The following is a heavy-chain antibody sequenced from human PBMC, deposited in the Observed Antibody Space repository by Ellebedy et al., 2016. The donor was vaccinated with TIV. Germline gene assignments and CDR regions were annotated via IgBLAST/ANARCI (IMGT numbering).Heavy chain of an antibody. D-gene: IGHD6-13*01. CDR3: AKPSDPNPGYSASWATYFDY. CDR2: VSADGSRK. Sequence: GESLKISXAASGFTFRRFAMHWVRQAPGKGLEWVAVVSADGSRKSYADSVKERFTISRDNSKNTLFVQMNSLRVEDTAVYYCAKPSDPNPGYSASWATYFDYWGQGTLVTVYS. J-gene: IGHJ4*02. V-gene: IGHV3-30*18. CDR1: GFTFRRFA.